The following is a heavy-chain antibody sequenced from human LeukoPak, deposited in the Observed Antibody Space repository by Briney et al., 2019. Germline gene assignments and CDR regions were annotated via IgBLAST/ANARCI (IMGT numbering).Heavy chain of an antibody. CDR2: ISYDGSNK. D-gene: IGHD2-15*01. CDR1: GFTFSSYA. V-gene: IGHV3-30-3*01. CDR3: ARSVVVAATPYYFDY. Sequence: PGGSLRLSCAASGFTFSSYAMHWVRQAPGKGLEWVAVISYDGSNKYYADSVKGRFTISRDNSKNTLYLLMNSLRAEDTAVYYCARSVVVAATPYYFDYWGQGTLVTVSS. J-gene: IGHJ4*02.